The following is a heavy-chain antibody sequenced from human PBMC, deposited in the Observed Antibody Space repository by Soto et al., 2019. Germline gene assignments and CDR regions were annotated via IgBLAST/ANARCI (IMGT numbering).Heavy chain of an antibody. V-gene: IGHV4-34*01. Sequence: PSETLSLTCAVYGGSFSGYYWSWIRQPPGKGLEWIGEINHSGSTNYNPPLKSRVTISVDTSKNQFSLKLSSVTAADTALYYCAKDMALSYYYDSSGYPGGFDPWGQGTLVTVSS. D-gene: IGHD3-22*01. CDR3: AKDMALSYYYDSSGYPGGFDP. CDR2: INHSGST. J-gene: IGHJ5*02. CDR1: GGSFSGYY.